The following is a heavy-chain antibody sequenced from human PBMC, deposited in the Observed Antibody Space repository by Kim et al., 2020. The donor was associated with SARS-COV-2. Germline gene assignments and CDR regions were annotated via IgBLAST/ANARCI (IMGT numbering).Heavy chain of an antibody. J-gene: IGHJ3*02. Sequence: GGSLRFSCEASGFTFSYYTMSWVRQAPGRGLEWVSSISSATTYIYYADSVKGRFTISRDDAKNSLYLQINSLRAEDTAVYYCARVEGGTTDAFDIWGHGT. CDR1: GFTFSYYT. V-gene: IGHV3-21*01. CDR3: ARVEGGTTDAFDI. D-gene: IGHD1-26*01. CDR2: ISSATTYI.